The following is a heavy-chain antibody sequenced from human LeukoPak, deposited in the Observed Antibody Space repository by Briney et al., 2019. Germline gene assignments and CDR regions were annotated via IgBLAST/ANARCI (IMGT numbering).Heavy chain of an antibody. CDR3: ARGAPGSYCSGGSCPYFDY. V-gene: IGHV1-8*01. CDR1: GYTFTSHD. Sequence: GASVKVSCKASGYTFTSHDINWVRQATGQGLEWMGWVNPNSGHTGYAQKFQGGVTMTRNTSISTAYMDLSSLRSEDTAVYYCARGAPGSYCSGGSCPYFDYWGQGTLVSVSS. CDR2: VNPNSGHT. D-gene: IGHD2-15*01. J-gene: IGHJ4*02.